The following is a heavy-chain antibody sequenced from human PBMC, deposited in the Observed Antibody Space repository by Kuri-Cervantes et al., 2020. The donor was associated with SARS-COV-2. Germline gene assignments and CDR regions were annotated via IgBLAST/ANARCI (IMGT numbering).Heavy chain of an antibody. Sequence: SETLSLTCAISGDRVSSNSAAWNWIRQSPSRGLEWLGRTYFRSKWYTDYAVSVKSRITINPDTSKNQFSLQLNSVTPEDTAVYYCARDVDPYYDYWSGSAGYWGQGTLVTVSS. CDR1: GDRVSSNSAA. CDR2: TYFRSKWYT. V-gene: IGHV6-1*01. CDR3: ARDVDPYYDYWSGSAGY. D-gene: IGHD3-3*01. J-gene: IGHJ4*02.